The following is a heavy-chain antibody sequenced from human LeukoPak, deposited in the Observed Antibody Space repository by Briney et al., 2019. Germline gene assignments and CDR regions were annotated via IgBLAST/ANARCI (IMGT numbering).Heavy chain of an antibody. J-gene: IGHJ4*02. CDR1: GYTFTGYY. Sequence: VASVKVSCKASGYTFTGYYMHWVRQAPGQGLEWMGWINPNSGGTNYAQKFQGRVTMTRDTSISTAYMELSRLRSDDTAVYYCARDLQQRYFDWFGYDYWGQGTLVTVSS. CDR2: INPNSGGT. V-gene: IGHV1-2*02. D-gene: IGHD3-9*01. CDR3: ARDLQQRYFDWFGYDY.